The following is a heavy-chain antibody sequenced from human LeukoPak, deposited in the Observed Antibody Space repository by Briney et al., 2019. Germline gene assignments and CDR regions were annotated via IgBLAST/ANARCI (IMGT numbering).Heavy chain of an antibody. Sequence: SEALSLTCTVSGGSISSYYWSWIRQPPGKGLEWIGYIYYSGSTNYNPSLKSRVTISVDTSKNQFSLKLSSVTAADTAVYYCARIGGNTAMAPDYWGQGTLVTVSS. D-gene: IGHD5-18*01. CDR1: GGSISSYY. V-gene: IGHV4-59*01. CDR2: IYYSGST. CDR3: ARIGGNTAMAPDY. J-gene: IGHJ4*02.